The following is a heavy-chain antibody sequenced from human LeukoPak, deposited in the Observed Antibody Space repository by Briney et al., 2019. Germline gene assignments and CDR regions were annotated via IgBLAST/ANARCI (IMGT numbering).Heavy chain of an antibody. CDR1: GFTFSSYW. D-gene: IGHD3-10*01. CDR3: AKTWFGDLEIRFDP. V-gene: IGHV3-7*03. CDR2: IKQDGSEK. J-gene: IGHJ5*02. Sequence: GGSLRLSCAASGFTFSSYWMSWVRQAPGKGLEWVANIKQDGSEKYYVDSVKGRFTISRDNAKNSLYLQMNSLRAGDTAVYYCAKTWFGDLEIRFDPWGQGTLVTVSS.